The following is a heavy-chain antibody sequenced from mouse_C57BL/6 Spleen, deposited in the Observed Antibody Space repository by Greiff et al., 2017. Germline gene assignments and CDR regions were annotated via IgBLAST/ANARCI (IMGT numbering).Heavy chain of an antibody. CDR1: GFTFSSYD. V-gene: IGHV5-6*01. CDR2: ISSGGSYT. J-gene: IGHJ1*03. D-gene: IGHD1-1*01. CDR3: ARHRVVDWDFDG. Sequence: DVQLQESGGDLVKPGGSLKLSCAASGFTFSSYDMSLVRQTPDKRLEWVATISSGGSYTYYPDSVKGRFTISRDNAKNTLYLQMSSLKSEDTAMYYCARHRVVDWDFDGWGNVTTATVSP.